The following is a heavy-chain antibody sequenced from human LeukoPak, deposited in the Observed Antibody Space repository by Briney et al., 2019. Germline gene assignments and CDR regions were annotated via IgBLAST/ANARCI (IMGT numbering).Heavy chain of an antibody. CDR2: INHSGST. Sequence: IPSETLSLTCAVYGGSFSGYYWSWIRQPPGKGLEWIGEINHSGSTNYNPSLKSRVTISVDTSKNQFSLKLSSVTAADTAVYYCSRRMVRGPLGYCGQGTLVTVSS. CDR3: SRRMVRGPLGY. J-gene: IGHJ4*02. D-gene: IGHD3-10*01. CDR1: GGSFSGYY. V-gene: IGHV4-34*01.